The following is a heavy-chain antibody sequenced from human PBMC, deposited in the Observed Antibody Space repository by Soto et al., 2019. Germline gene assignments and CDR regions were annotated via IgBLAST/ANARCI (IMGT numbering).Heavy chain of an antibody. D-gene: IGHD3-16*01. J-gene: IGHJ4*01. CDR2: IKADGGEK. CDR3: ARISTFGGIMAIFDY. CDR1: GFTFSSYW. V-gene: IGHV3-7*01. Sequence: GESLRISCAASGFTFSSYWMAWVCQAPGKRLEWVANIKADGGEKYYVDSVEGRFTISRDNARSSLYLQMNSLRAEDTAVYYCARISTFGGIMAIFDYWGQGALVTVSS.